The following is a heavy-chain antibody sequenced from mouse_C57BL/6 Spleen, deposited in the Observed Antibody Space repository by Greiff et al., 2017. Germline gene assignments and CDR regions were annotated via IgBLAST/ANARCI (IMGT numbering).Heavy chain of an antibody. J-gene: IGHJ2*01. Sequence: EVKLQQSGPELVKPGASVKMSCKASGYTFTDYNMHWVKQSHGKSLEWIGYINPNNGGTSYNQKFKGKATLTVNKSSSTAYMELRSLTSEDSAVYYCAKIKGDDYDWSYFDYWGQGTTLTVSA. CDR1: GYTFTDYN. CDR2: INPNNGGT. V-gene: IGHV1-22*01. D-gene: IGHD2-4*01. CDR3: AKIKGDDYDWSYFDY.